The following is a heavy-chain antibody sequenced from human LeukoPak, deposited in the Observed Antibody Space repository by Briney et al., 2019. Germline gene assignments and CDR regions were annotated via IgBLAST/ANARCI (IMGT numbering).Heavy chain of an antibody. V-gene: IGHV1-2*02. D-gene: IGHD2-15*01. Sequence: ASVKVSCKASGYTFTGYYMHWVRQAPGQGLEWMGWINPNSGGTNYAQKFQGRVTTTRDTSISTAYMELSRLRSDDTAVYYCATRVVVADVGGWFDPWGQGTLVTVSS. CDR2: INPNSGGT. J-gene: IGHJ5*02. CDR3: ATRVVVADVGGWFDP. CDR1: GYTFTGYY.